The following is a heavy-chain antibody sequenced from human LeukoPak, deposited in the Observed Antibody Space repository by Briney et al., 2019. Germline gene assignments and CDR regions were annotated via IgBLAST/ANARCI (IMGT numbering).Heavy chain of an antibody. CDR2: ISSSSSYI. Sequence: PGGSLRLSCAASGFTFSSYSINWVRQAPGKRLEWVSSISSSSSYIYYADSVKGRFTISRDNAKNSLYLQMNSLRAEDTAVYYCARMRSGSFGMDYWGQGTLVTVSS. V-gene: IGHV3-21*01. CDR1: GFTFSSYS. D-gene: IGHD1-26*01. CDR3: ARMRSGSFGMDY. J-gene: IGHJ4*02.